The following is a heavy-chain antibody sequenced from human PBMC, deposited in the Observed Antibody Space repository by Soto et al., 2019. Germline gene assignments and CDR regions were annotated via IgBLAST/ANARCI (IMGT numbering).Heavy chain of an antibody. CDR1: GGTFSTYA. J-gene: IGHJ6*02. V-gene: IGHV1-69*01. CDR2: VIPLFNTP. D-gene: IGHD1-26*01. CDR3: ELASKWELLGYFYGMDV. Sequence: QVLLVQSGAEVKKPGSSTQVSCKASGGTFSTYAFTWVRQAPGQGFEWIGGVIPLFNTPDYAQKFQGRVTITADESTSTVFLELSGLTSEDTAVYFCELASKWELLGYFYGMDVWGQGTTVTVSS.